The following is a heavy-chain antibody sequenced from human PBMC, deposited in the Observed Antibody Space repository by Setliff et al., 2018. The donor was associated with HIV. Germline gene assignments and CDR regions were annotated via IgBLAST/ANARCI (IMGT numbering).Heavy chain of an antibody. Sequence: PSETLSLTCAVYGGSFSGYYWSWIRQPPGKGLEWIGEINHSGSTNYNPSLKSRVTVSLDMSKNQFSLKLNSLTAADTGVYYCATFFVSTATTQDYWGQGTLVTVSS. CDR3: ATFFVSTATTQDY. J-gene: IGHJ4*02. D-gene: IGHD4-17*01. CDR1: GGSFSGYY. CDR2: INHSGST. V-gene: IGHV4-34*01.